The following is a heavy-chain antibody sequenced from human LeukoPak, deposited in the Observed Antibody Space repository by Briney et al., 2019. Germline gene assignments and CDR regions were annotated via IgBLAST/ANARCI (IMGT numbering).Heavy chain of an antibody. CDR3: ASWGSHYNWNDASHY. J-gene: IGHJ4*02. CDR1: GFTFSDYY. CDR2: ISSSSSYT. V-gene: IGHV3-11*06. D-gene: IGHD1-20*01. Sequence: AGSLRLSCAASGFTFSDYYMSWIRQAPGKGLEWVSYISSSSSYTNYADSVKGRFTISRDNAKNSLYLQMNSLRAEDTAVYYCASWGSHYNWNDASHYWGQGTLVTVSS.